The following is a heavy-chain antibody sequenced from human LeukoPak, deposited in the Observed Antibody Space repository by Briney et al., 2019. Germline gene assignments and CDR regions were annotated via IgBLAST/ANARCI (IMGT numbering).Heavy chain of an antibody. V-gene: IGHV4-59*01. CDR2: IYYSGST. CDR1: GGCISSYY. CDR3: AKHYYGSGSSRGNWFDP. Sequence: SETLSLTCTVSGGCISSYYWSWIRQPPGKGLEWIGYIYYSGSTNYNPSLKSRVTISVDTSKNQFSLKLSSVTAADTAVYYCAKHYYGSGSSRGNWFDPWGQGTLVTVSS. D-gene: IGHD3-10*01. J-gene: IGHJ5*02.